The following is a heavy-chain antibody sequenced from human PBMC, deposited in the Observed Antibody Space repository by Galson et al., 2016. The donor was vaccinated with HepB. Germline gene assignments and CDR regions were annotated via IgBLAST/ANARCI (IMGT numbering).Heavy chain of an antibody. J-gene: IGHJ6*03. CDR1: YY. D-gene: IGHD2-2*01. CDR2: IYYRGGT. V-gene: IGHV4-59*08. CDR3: ARLGRKYHLLSPYYYMDV. Sequence: YYWSWIRQSLGKGLEWIGHIYYRGGTNYNPSLKSRVVMSLDTPKNQFSLKLSAVTAADTAIYYCARLGRKYHLLSPYYYMDVWGKGTTVTVSS.